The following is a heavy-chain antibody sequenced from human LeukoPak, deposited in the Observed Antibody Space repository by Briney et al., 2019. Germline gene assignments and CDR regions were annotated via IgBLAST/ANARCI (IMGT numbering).Heavy chain of an antibody. J-gene: IGHJ4*02. V-gene: IGHV4-4*02. D-gene: IGHD5-24*01. CDR1: GGSISSSNW. Sequence: SETLSLTCAVSGGSISSSNWWSWVRQPPGKGLEWIGEIYHSGSTNYNPSLKSRVTISVDKSKNQFSLKLSSVTAADTAVYYCARADGQEEYYFDYWGQGTLVTVSS. CDR2: IYHSGST. CDR3: ARADGQEEYYFDY.